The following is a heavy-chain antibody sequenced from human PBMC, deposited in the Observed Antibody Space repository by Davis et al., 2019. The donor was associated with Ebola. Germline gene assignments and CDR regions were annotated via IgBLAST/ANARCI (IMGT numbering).Heavy chain of an antibody. D-gene: IGHD4-17*01. Sequence: GGSLRLSCAASGFTFSNAWMNWVRQAPGKGLEWVGRIKSKTDGGTTDYAAPVKGRFTISRDDSKNTAYLQMNSLKTEDTAVYYCTSTLDGDYVDYWGQGTLVTVSS. J-gene: IGHJ4*02. CDR1: GFTFSNAW. CDR3: TSTLDGDYVDY. CDR2: IKSKTDGGTT. V-gene: IGHV3-15*07.